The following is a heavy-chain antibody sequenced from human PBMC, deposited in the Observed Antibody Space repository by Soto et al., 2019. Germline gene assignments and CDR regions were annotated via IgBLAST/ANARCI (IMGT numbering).Heavy chain of an antibody. V-gene: IGHV1-69*02. D-gene: IGHD3-10*01. CDR3: ATSYGSGSRPFDY. J-gene: IGHJ4*02. CDR2: IIPMLGMS. Sequence: QVQLVQSGAEVKKPGSSVKVSCKASGDTFNFYTISWVRPAPGQGLEWMGRIIPMLGMSNYAQKFQDRGTIIADKSTSTAYMQLSSLRSEDTAIYYCATSYGSGSRPFDYWGQGTLVTVSS. CDR1: GDTFNFYT.